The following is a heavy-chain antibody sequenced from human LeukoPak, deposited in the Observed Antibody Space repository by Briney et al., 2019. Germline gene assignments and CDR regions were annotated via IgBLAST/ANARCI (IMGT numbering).Heavy chain of an antibody. Sequence: SGGSLRLSCAASGFIFSSYWMHWVRHAPGKGLEWVANIKQDGSEKNYADSVKGRFTISRDNSKNTLYLQMNSLRAEDTAVYYCAKEKGIAAAGPSPFDYWGQGTLVTVSS. CDR3: AKEKGIAAAGPSPFDY. J-gene: IGHJ4*02. V-gene: IGHV3-7*01. D-gene: IGHD6-13*01. CDR2: IKQDGSEK. CDR1: GFIFSSYW.